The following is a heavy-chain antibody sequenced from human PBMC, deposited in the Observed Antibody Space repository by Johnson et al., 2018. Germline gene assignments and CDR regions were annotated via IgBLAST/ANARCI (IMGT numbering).Heavy chain of an antibody. CDR2: IRSKAYGGTT. V-gene: IGHV3-49*03. CDR1: GFTFGAYA. CDR3: TRARRDFQH. D-gene: IGHD5-24*01. Sequence: EVQLVETGGGLVQPGRSLRLSCTASGFTFGAYAMRWFRQAPGKGQEWVGLIRSKAYGGTTEYAASVKGRFTISRDASKSIAYLQMTGLKTEDTSVYYCTRARRDFQHWGQGTLVTVSS. J-gene: IGHJ1*01.